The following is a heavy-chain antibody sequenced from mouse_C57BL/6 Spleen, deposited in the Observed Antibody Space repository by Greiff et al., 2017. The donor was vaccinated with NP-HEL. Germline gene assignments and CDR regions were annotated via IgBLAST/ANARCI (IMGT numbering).Heavy chain of an antibody. CDR2: ISDGGSYT. Sequence: EVQRVESGGGLVKPGGSLKLSCAASGFTFSSYAMSWVRQTPEKRLEWVATISDGGSYTYYPDNVKGRFTISRDNAKNNLYLQMSHLKSEDTAMYYCARLGGGTFDYWGQGTTLTVSS. J-gene: IGHJ2*01. D-gene: IGHD3-3*01. CDR1: GFTFSSYA. CDR3: ARLGGGTFDY. V-gene: IGHV5-4*01.